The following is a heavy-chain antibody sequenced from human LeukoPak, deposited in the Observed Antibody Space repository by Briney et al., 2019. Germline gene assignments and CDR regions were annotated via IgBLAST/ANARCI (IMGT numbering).Heavy chain of an antibody. Sequence: SETLSLTCTVSGGSISSYYWSWIRQPAGKGLEWIGRIYTSGSTNYNPSLKSRVTMSVDTSKNQFSLKLSSVTAADTAVYYCARGPARGWFGELYYYYGMDVWGQGTTVTVSS. CDR2: IYTSGST. CDR1: GGSISSYY. D-gene: IGHD3-10*01. V-gene: IGHV4-4*07. CDR3: ARGPARGWFGELYYYYGMDV. J-gene: IGHJ6*02.